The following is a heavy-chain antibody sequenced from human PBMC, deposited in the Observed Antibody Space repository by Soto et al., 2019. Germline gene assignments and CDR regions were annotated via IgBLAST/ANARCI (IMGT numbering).Heavy chain of an antibody. V-gene: IGHV3-30*18. Sequence: QVQLVESGGGVVQPGRSLRLSCAASGFTFSSYGMHWVRQAPGKGLEWVAVISYDGSNKYYADSVKGRFTISRDNSKNTLYLQMNSLRAEDTAVYYSANGAYGGSYLDYWGQGPLVTVSS. CDR3: ANGAYGGSYLDY. CDR2: ISYDGSNK. D-gene: IGHD1-26*01. J-gene: IGHJ4*02. CDR1: GFTFSSYG.